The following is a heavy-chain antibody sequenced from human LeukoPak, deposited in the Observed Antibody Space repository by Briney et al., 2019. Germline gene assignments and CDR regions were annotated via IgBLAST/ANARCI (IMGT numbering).Heavy chain of an antibody. CDR1: GFTFSNYA. CDR3: AKVSQYYEGSGHIDN. Sequence: GGSLRLSCAASGFTFSNYAMTWVRQAPGKGLEWVSAISGSGGSKSYVDSVEARFSISRDNSKNTLFLQMNSLRAEDTAIYYCAKVSQYYEGSGHIDNWGQGTLVTVSS. V-gene: IGHV3-23*01. D-gene: IGHD3-16*01. J-gene: IGHJ4*02. CDR2: ISGSGGSK.